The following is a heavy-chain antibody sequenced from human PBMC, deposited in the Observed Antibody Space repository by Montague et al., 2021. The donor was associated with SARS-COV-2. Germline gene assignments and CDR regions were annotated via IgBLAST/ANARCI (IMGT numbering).Heavy chain of an antibody. CDR2: ICHTGTT. CDR1: GASISGSRHF. D-gene: IGHD3-10*01. Sequence: TLSLTCNVSGASISGSRHFWNWIRQHPGKGLDWIGYICHTGTTHYRPSLKSRATLSVDISQNQFSLKLNSMTAADTAIYYCARGVSYGSGFLAEWGPGTMVIVSS. CDR3: ARGVSYGSGFLAE. J-gene: IGHJ4*02. V-gene: IGHV4-31*03.